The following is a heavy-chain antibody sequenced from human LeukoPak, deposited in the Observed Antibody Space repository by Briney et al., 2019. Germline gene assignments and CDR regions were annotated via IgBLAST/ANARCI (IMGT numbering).Heavy chain of an antibody. CDR2: LKESGIEK. J-gene: IGHJ4*02. CDR1: GFIFSRYS. CDR3: VRWRRAQSEFDY. D-gene: IGHD3-3*01. Sequence: GGSLRLSCAGSGFIFSRYSMGWVRQAPGKGLEFVAHLKESGIEKEYVDSVEGRFTISRDNAENSLYLEMNSLRADDTALYFCVRWRRAQSEFDYWGQGTQVTVSS. V-gene: IGHV3-7*01.